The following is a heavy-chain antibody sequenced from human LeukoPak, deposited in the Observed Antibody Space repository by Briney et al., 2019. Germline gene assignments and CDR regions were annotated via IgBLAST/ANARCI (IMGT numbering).Heavy chain of an antibody. J-gene: IGHJ5*02. CDR3: ARDERDSSSSQDWFDP. CDR1: GGSISSYY. D-gene: IGHD6-6*01. CDR2: IYSSGST. Sequence: SETLSLTCTVSGGSISSYYWSWIRQPAGKGLEWIGRIYSSGSTNYNPSLKSRATMSVDTSKNQFSLKLRSVTAADTAVYYCARDERDSSSSQDWFDPWGQGTLVTVSS. V-gene: IGHV4-4*07.